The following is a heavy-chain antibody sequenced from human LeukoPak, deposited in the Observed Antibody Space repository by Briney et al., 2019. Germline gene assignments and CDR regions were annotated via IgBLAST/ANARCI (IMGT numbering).Heavy chain of an antibody. J-gene: IGHJ3*02. Sequence: ASVKVSCKASGYTFTSYYMHWVRQAPGQGLEWMGIINPSSGSTSYAQKFQGRVTMTRDTSTSTVYMELSSLRSEDTAVYYCARDAYYYDSSGYYAFDIWGQGTMVTVSS. CDR1: GYTFTSYY. CDR2: INPSSGST. CDR3: ARDAYYYDSSGYYAFDI. V-gene: IGHV1-46*01. D-gene: IGHD3-22*01.